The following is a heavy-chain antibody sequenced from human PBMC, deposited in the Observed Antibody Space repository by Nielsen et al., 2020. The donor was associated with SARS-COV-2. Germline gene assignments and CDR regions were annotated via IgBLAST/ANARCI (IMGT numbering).Heavy chain of an antibody. CDR3: AKQRGDRTLFDH. J-gene: IGHJ4*02. CDR1: GFIFGSYP. Sequence: GESLKISCAASGFIFGSYPLSWFRQAPGKGLEWIACISGSGGDIYSADSLKGRFSISRDNSKNTLFLQMNNLRVEDTAIYFCAKQRGDRTLFDHWGQGTLVTDSS. V-gene: IGHV3-23*01. CDR2: ISGSGGDI. D-gene: IGHD1-14*01.